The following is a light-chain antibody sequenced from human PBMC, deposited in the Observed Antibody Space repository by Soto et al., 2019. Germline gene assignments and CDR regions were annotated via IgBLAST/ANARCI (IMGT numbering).Light chain of an antibody. Sequence: DIQMTQSQSSLSASLGDRVNITCRASQGIRNDLGWYQQKTGKAPKRIIYPASSLQSGVPSRFRGSGSGTEFTLTISSLQPEECETYYCQQLNSYPITFGQGTRLEIK. J-gene: IGKJ5*01. V-gene: IGKV1-17*01. CDR1: QGIRND. CDR3: QQLNSYPIT. CDR2: PAS.